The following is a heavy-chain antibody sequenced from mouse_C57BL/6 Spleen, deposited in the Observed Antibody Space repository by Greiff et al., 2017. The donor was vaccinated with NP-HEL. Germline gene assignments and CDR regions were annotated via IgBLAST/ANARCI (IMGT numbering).Heavy chain of an antibody. V-gene: IGHV3-1*01. CDR1: GYSITSGYD. CDR2: ISYSGST. D-gene: IGHD1-1*01. J-gene: IGHJ4*01. Sequence: DVMLVESGPGMVKPSQSLSLTCTVTGYSITSGYDWHWIRHFPGNKLEWMGYISYSGSTNYNPSLKSRISITHDTSKNHFFLKLNSVTTEDTATYYCARGYGSYYAMDYWGQGTSVTVSS. CDR3: ARGYGSYYAMDY.